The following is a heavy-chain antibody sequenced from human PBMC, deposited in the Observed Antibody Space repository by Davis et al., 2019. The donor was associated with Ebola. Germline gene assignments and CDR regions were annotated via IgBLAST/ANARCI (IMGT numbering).Heavy chain of an antibody. CDR3: ARDTDNGTDY. V-gene: IGHV1-69*04. D-gene: IGHD2-8*01. CDR2: IIPILGIA. Sequence: AASVKVSCKASGYTFTGYYMHWVRQAPGQGLEWMGRIIPILGIANYAQKFQGRVTITADKSTSTAYMELSSLRSEDTAVYYCARDTDNGTDYWGQGTLVTVSS. CDR1: GYTFTGYY. J-gene: IGHJ4*02.